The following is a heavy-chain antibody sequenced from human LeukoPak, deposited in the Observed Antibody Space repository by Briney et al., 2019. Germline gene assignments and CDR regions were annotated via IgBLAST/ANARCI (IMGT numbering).Heavy chain of an antibody. J-gene: IGHJ4*02. CDR3: ARDLYVGGDYFDY. CDR1: GFTFSRYW. CDR2: INSDGSST. V-gene: IGHV3-74*01. Sequence: PGGSLRLSCAASGFTFSRYWMHWVSRAPGKRLVWVSRINSDGSSTSYADSVKGRFTISRDNSRNTLYLEMNSLRPEDTAVYYCARDLYVGGDYFDYWGQGTLVTVSS. D-gene: IGHD2-21*01.